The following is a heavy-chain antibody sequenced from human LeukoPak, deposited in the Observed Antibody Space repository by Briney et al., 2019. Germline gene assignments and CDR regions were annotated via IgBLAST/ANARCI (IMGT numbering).Heavy chain of an antibody. CDR2: IKSDGSSA. V-gene: IGHV3-74*03. J-gene: IGHJ4*02. CDR3: ARELASAAFDY. CDR1: GLTFSFYW. Sequence: GGSLRLSCAASGLTFSFYWMHWVRQAPGKGLVWVSLIKSDGSSAMYADSVKGRFSISRDNAKKTLYLQINSLRAEDTAVYLCARELASAAFDYWGQGTPVTVSS. D-gene: IGHD5-12*01.